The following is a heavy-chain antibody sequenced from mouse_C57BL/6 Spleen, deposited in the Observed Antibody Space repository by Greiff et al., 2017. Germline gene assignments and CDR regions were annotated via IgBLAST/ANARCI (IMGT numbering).Heavy chain of an antibody. V-gene: IGHV5-9-1*02. CDR3: TRMGITTVVATSWYFDV. D-gene: IGHD1-1*01. CDR1: GFTFSSYA. CDR2: ISSGGDYL. J-gene: IGHJ1*03. Sequence: EVQRVESGEGLVKPGGSLKLSCAASGFTFSSYAMSWVRQTPEKRLEWVAYISSGGDYLYYADTVKGRFTISRDNARNTLYLQMSSLKSEDTAMYYCTRMGITTVVATSWYFDVWGTGTTVTVSS.